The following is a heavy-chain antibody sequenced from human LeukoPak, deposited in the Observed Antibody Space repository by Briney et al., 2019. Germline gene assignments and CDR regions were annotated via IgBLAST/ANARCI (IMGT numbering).Heavy chain of an antibody. V-gene: IGHV1-2*02. CDR3: ARDTAYGDYYFDY. J-gene: IGHJ4*02. CDR1: GYTFTVYY. CDR2: INPNSGGT. D-gene: IGHD4-17*01. Sequence: ASVTVSCKASGYTFTVYYMHWVRQAPGQGLEWMGWINPNSGGTNYAQKFQGRVTMTRDTSISTAYMELSRLRSDDTAVYYCARDTAYGDYYFDYWGQGTLVTVSS.